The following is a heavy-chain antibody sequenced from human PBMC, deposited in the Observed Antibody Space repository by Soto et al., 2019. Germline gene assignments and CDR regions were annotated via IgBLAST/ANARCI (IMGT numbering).Heavy chain of an antibody. CDR2: IWYDGSNK. CDR3: ARYGSDDYYYMDV. J-gene: IGHJ6*03. V-gene: IGHV3-33*01. D-gene: IGHD3-10*01. CDR1: GFTFSSYG. Sequence: GGSLRLSCAASGFTFSSYGMHWVRQAPGKGLEWVAVIWYDGSNKYYADSVKGRFTISRDNSKNTLYLQMNSLRAEDTAVYYCARYGSDDYYYMDVWGKGTTVTVSS.